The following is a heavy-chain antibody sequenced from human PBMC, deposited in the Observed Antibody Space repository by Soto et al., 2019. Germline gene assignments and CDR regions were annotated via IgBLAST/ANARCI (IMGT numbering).Heavy chain of an antibody. D-gene: IGHD3-16*01. CDR1: GGSISSSSTYY. J-gene: IGHJ4*02. CDR3: AREGGEGNYFDY. Sequence: QLQLQESGPGLVKSSETLSLTCTVSGGSISSSSTYYWGWIRQPPGKGLEWIGSVYYSGNNYYNPSLQGRVTIFVDTSKNQFSLGLSSVTAADTAVFYCAREGGEGNYFDYWGQGTLVTVSS. V-gene: IGHV4-39*02. CDR2: VYYSGNN.